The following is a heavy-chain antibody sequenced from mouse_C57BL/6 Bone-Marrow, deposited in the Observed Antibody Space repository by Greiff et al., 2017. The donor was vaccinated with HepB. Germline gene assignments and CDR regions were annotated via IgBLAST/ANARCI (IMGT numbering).Heavy chain of an antibody. J-gene: IGHJ1*03. V-gene: IGHV5-17*01. CDR2: ISSGSSTI. Sequence: EVMLVESGGGLVKPGGSLKLSCAASGFTFSDYGMHWVRQAPEKGLEWVAYISSGSSTIYYADTVKGRFTISRDNAKNTLFLQITSLRSEDTAMYYCATQLGRYWYFDVWGTGTTVTVSS. D-gene: IGHD4-1*02. CDR1: GFTFSDYG. CDR3: ATQLGRYWYFDV.